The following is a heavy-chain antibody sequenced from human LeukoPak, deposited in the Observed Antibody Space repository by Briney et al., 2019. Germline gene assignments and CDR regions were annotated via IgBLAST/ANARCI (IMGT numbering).Heavy chain of an antibody. Sequence: PSETLSLTCAVYGGSFSGYYWSWIRQPPGKGLEWIGEINHSGSTNYNPSLKSRVTISVDTPKNQFSLRLSSVTAADTAVYYCARGLPIVVVPAASISMDVWGQGTTVTVSS. CDR2: INHSGST. V-gene: IGHV4-34*01. CDR1: GGSFSGYY. CDR3: ARGLPIVVVPAASISMDV. J-gene: IGHJ6*02. D-gene: IGHD2-2*01.